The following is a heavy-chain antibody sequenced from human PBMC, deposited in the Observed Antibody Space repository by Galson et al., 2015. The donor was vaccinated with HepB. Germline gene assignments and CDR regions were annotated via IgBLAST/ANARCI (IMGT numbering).Heavy chain of an antibody. CDR1: RLVISRSW. Sequence: SLRLSCAASRLVISRSWMSWVRQAPGKGLEWVANIKQDGSEKYYVDSVKGRFTISRDNAKNSLYLQMNSLRAEDTALYYCAKSALGMSIAARLFFDYWGQGTLVTVSS. CDR2: IKQDGSEK. V-gene: IGHV3-7*03. CDR3: AKSALGMSIAARLFFDY. D-gene: IGHD6-6*01. J-gene: IGHJ4*02.